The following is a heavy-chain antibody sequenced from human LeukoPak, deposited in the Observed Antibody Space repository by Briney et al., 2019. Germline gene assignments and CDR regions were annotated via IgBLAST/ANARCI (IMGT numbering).Heavy chain of an antibody. CDR3: AKGGRYCSSTSCYASIDY. CDR1: GFTFSSDA. V-gene: IGHV3-23*01. D-gene: IGHD2-2*01. J-gene: IGHJ4*02. Sequence: GGSLRLSCAASGFTFSSDAMSWVRQAPGRGLEWVSAISGSGGSTYYADSVKGRFTISRDNSKNTLYLQMNSLRAEDTAVYYCAKGGRYCSSTSCYASIDYWGQGTLVTVSS. CDR2: ISGSGGST.